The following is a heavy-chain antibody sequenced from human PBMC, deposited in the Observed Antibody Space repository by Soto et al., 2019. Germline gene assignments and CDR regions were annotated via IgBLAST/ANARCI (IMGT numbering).Heavy chain of an antibody. CDR3: ARHVSVAGTLVPYMDV. J-gene: IGHJ6*03. D-gene: IGHD6-19*01. CDR1: GYSFTSYW. Sequence: GESLKISCKGSGYSFTSYWIGWVRQMPGKGLEWMGIIYPGDSDTRYSPSCQGQVPISADKSTSTAYLQGSSLKASDTAMYYCARHVSVAGTLVPYMDVWGKGTTVTVSS. CDR2: IYPGDSDT. V-gene: IGHV5-51*01.